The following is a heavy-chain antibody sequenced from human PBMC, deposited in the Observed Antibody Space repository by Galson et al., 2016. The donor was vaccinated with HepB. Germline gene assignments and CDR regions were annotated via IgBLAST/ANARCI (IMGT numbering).Heavy chain of an antibody. D-gene: IGHD3-10*01. CDR3: ARGRYGFNDGHVEY. CDR2: IKQAGSQT. Sequence: SLRLSCAASGFTFSNHWMDWVRQAPGKGLEWVANIKQAGSQTYYVDSVKGRFTISRDNAGNSLFLEMNSLRVEDTAVYYCARGRYGFNDGHVEYWGQGTLVVVSS. V-gene: IGHV3-7*03. J-gene: IGHJ4*02. CDR1: GFTFSNHW.